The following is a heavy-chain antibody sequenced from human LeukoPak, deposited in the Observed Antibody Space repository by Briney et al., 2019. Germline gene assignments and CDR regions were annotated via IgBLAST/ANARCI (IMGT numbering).Heavy chain of an antibody. J-gene: IGHJ4*02. CDR2: ISSSSSYI. CDR1: GFTFSSYS. CDR3: AQSHDFWRGYRYWYFDY. D-gene: IGHD3-3*01. Sequence: GGSLRLSCAASGFTFSSYSMNWVRRAPGKGLEWVSSISSSSSYIYYADSVKGQFTISRDNAKNSLYLQMNSLRAEDTAVYYCAQSHDFWRGYRYWYFDYWGQGTLVTVSS. V-gene: IGHV3-21*01.